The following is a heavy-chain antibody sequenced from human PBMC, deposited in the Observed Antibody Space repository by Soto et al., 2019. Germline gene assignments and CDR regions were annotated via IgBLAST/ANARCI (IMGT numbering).Heavy chain of an antibody. CDR1: GGSISSGGYY. CDR3: AKHDYRTSWFDP. Sequence: SETLSLTCTVSGGSISSGGYYWSWIRQHPGKGLEWIGYIYYSGSTYYNPSLKSRVTISVDTSKNQFSLKLSSVTAADTAVYYCAKHDYRTSWFDPWGQGTLVTVS. J-gene: IGHJ5*02. V-gene: IGHV4-31*03. CDR2: IYYSGST. D-gene: IGHD4-4*01.